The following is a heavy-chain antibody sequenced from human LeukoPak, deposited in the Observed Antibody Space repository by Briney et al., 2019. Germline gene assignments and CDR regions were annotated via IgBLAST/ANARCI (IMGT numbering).Heavy chain of an antibody. D-gene: IGHD6-19*01. CDR1: GGSISSSSYY. J-gene: IGHJ4*02. V-gene: IGHV4-39*01. Sequence: SETLSLTCTVSGGSISSSSYYWGWIRQPPGKGLEWIGSIYYSGSTYYNPSLKSRVTISVDTSKNQFSLKLSSVTAADTAVYYCARREVGWYYFDYWGQGTLVTVSS. CDR2: IYYSGST. CDR3: ARREVGWYYFDY.